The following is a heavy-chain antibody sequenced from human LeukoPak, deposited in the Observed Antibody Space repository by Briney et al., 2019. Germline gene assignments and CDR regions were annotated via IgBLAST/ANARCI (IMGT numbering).Heavy chain of an antibody. D-gene: IGHD6-13*01. CDR2: ISAYNGNT. CDR1: GYTFTSYG. CDR3: ARDIGIAAAGEIYYFDY. J-gene: IGHJ4*02. V-gene: IGHV1-18*01. Sequence: ASVKISCKASGYTFTSYGISWVRQAPGQGLEWMGWISAYNGNTSYAQKLQGRVTMTTDTSTSTAYMELRSLRPDDTAVYYCARDIGIAAAGEIYYFDYWGQGTLVTVSS.